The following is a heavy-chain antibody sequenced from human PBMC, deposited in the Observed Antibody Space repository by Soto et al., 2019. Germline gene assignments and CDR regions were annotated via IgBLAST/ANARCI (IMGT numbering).Heavy chain of an antibody. Sequence: EVQLLESGGGLVQPGGSLRLSCAASGFTFSSYAMSWVRQAPGKGLEWVSAISGSGGSTYYADSVKGRFTISRDNSKNTRYRQMNSLRAGDTAVYYWATQPSPVTRHFDSWGQGTLVTVSS. CDR3: ATQPSPVTRHFDS. CDR2: ISGSGGST. V-gene: IGHV3-23*01. CDR1: GFTFSSYA. J-gene: IGHJ4*02. D-gene: IGHD4-17*01.